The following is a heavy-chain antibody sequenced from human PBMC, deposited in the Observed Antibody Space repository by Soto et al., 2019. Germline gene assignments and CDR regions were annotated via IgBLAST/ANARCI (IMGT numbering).Heavy chain of an antibody. CDR2: IIPMFGTA. Sequence: SVKVSCKAPGGTFSTYAISWVRQAPGQGFDWLGGIIPMFGTANYAQRFQDRVTITADESTNTVYMELSSLRSEDTAVYFCASGIQLWLRRINNGYSGWGQGTLVTVSS. D-gene: IGHD5-18*01. CDR1: GGTFSTYA. V-gene: IGHV1-69*13. CDR3: ASGIQLWLRRINNGYSG. J-gene: IGHJ4*02.